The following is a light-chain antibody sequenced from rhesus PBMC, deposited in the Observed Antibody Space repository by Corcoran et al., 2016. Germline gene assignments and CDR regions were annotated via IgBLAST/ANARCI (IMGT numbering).Light chain of an antibody. Sequence: DIQMTQSPSSLSASVGDRVTIICRASQGISNWLAWYQQKPGKAPKRLIDRASNLETGVPSRFRGSGSGTDFTLTIRSLQPEDNATYYCQQGDNSPLTFGEGTKVEIK. CDR1: QGISNW. J-gene: IGKJ4*01. V-gene: IGKV1-69*01. CDR3: QQGDNSPLT. CDR2: RAS.